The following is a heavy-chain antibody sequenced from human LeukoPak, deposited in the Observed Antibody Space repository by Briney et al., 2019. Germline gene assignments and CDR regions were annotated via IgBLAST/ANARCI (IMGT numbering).Heavy chain of an antibody. J-gene: IGHJ6*02. CDR3: ARDHVVSPGIAAAEYGMDV. Sequence: PSQTLSLTCTVSGGSISSGSYYWSWIRQPAGKGLEWIGRIYTSGSTNYNPSLKSRVTISVDTSKNQFSLKLSSVTAADTAVYYCARDHVVSPGIAAAEYGMDVWGQGTTVTVSS. CDR1: GGSISSGSYY. CDR2: IYTSGST. D-gene: IGHD6-13*01. V-gene: IGHV4-61*02.